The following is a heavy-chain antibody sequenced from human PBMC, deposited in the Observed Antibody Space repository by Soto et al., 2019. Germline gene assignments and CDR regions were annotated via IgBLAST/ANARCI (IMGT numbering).Heavy chain of an antibody. V-gene: IGHV3-33*01. CDR1: GFTFSSYA. J-gene: IGHJ4*02. D-gene: IGHD4-4*01. CDR3: ASGEMTTILG. CDR2: IWYDGSNK. Sequence: VQLVESGGGVVQPGRSLRLSCAASGFTFSSYAMHWVRQAPGKGLEWVALIWYDGSNKYYADSVKGRFTISRDNSKNTLYLQMDSLRAEDMAVYYCASGEMTTILGWGQGTLVTVSS.